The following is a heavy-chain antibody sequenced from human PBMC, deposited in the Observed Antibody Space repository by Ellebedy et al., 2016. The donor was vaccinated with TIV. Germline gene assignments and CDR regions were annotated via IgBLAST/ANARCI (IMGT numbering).Heavy chain of an antibody. CDR1: GASLSSYPYY. CDR2: VYYSGNA. CDR3: ARNVLIFTFDKWYSDL. D-gene: IGHD3/OR15-3a*01. Sequence: SETLSLTCIVSGASLSSYPYYWGWIRQSPGKGLEWIGTVYYSGNAYYNPSPTTRATISVDTSMSRFSLELNSVTAADTAVYYCARNVLIFTFDKWYSDLWGRGTLVTVSS. V-gene: IGHV4-39*01. J-gene: IGHJ2*01.